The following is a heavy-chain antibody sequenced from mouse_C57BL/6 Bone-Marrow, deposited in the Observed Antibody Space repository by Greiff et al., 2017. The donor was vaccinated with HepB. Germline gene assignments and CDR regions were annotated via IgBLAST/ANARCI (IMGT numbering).Heavy chain of an antibody. V-gene: IGHV1-66*01. CDR1: GYSFTSYY. J-gene: IGHJ2*01. Sequence: QVQLQQPGPELVKPGASVKISCKASGYSFTSYYIHWVKQRPGQGLEWIGWIYPGSGNTKYNEKFKGKATLTADTSSSTAYMQLSSLTSEDSAVYYCARYHDSYYDCFDDWGQGTTLTVSS. CDR3: ARYHDSYYDCFDD. CDR2: IYPGSGNT. D-gene: IGHD2-3*01.